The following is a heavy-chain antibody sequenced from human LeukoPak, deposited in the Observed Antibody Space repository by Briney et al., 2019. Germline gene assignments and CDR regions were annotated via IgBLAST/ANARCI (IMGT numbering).Heavy chain of an antibody. J-gene: IGHJ5*01. V-gene: IGHV4-59*01. CDR1: GGSISSYY. Sequence: SETLSLTCTVSGGSISSYYWSWIRQPPGKGLEWIAYIYYSGSTNYNPSLKSRVTISIDTSKNQFSLRLSSVTAADTAVYYCARLYTSSWAYWFDSWGQGTLVTVSS. CDR3: ARLYTSSWAYWFDS. CDR2: IYYSGST. D-gene: IGHD6-13*01.